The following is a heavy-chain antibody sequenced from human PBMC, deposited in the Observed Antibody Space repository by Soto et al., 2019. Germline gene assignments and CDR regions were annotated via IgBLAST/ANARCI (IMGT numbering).Heavy chain of an antibody. J-gene: IGHJ3*02. CDR1: EFTFNDYW. Sequence: EVQLVESGGGLVQPGGSLRLACAASEFTFNDYWMHWVRRGPGKGLVWVSHINTDGSRTSYADSVKNRFTISRDNAKNTPYLEMNSLRADDTAVYFCVRDPLRNGFGLNAFDIWGQGAMVTVSS. D-gene: IGHD3-10*01. CDR2: INTDGSRT. CDR3: VRDPLRNGFGLNAFDI. V-gene: IGHV3-74*01.